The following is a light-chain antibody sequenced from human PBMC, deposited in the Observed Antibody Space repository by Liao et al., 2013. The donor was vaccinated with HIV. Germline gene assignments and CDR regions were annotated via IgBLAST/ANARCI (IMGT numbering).Light chain of an antibody. CDR2: KDS. Sequence: SYELTQPPSVSVSPGQTARITCSGDALPKLYAYWYQQKPGQAPVLVIYKDSERPSGIPERFSGSSSGTTVTLTISGVQAEDEADYYCQAWDSRTAWGVFGTGTKVTVL. CDR1: ALPKLY. J-gene: IGLJ1*01. CDR3: QAWDSRTAWGV. V-gene: IGLV3-25*03.